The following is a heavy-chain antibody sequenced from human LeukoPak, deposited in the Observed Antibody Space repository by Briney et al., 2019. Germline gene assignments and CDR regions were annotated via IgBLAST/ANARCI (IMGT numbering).Heavy chain of an antibody. D-gene: IGHD1-1*01. CDR3: ARCSRGTSVGMDV. Sequence: SETLSLTCSVSGGSISNYYWTWIRQPPGKGLEWIGYIYYSGNTNYNPSLKSRVTISLDTSRNQLSLKLTSVTAADTAVYYCARCSRGTSVGMDVWGQGTTVTVSS. V-gene: IGHV4-59*08. CDR1: GGSISNYY. CDR2: IYYSGNT. J-gene: IGHJ6*02.